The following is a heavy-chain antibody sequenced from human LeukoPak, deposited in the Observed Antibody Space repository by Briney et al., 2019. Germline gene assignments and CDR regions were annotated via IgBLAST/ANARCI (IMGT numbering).Heavy chain of an antibody. J-gene: IGHJ6*04. D-gene: IGHD3-10*01. CDR2: INHSGST. V-gene: IGHV4-34*01. Sequence: PSETLSLTCAVYGGSCSGYYWSWIRQPPGRGLEWIGEINHSGSTNYNPSLKSRVTISVDTSKNQFSLKLSSVTAADTAVYYCARERGITMVRGVISPVWGKGTTVTVSS. CDR3: ARERGITMVRGVISPV. CDR1: GGSCSGYY.